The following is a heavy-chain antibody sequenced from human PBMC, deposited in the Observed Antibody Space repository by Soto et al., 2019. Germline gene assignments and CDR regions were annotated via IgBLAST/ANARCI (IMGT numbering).Heavy chain of an antibody. CDR3: AKGQTPDYAMDV. CDR2: IIPMFGTA. V-gene: IGHV1-69*06. J-gene: IGHJ6*04. CDR1: GGTFSGNA. Sequence: ASVKVSCKASGGTFSGNAFSWVRQAPGQGLEWVGGIIPMFGTANYAQKFQDRVTFTADKSTNIVYMEVSSLRSEDTAVYYCAKGQTPDYAMDVWGDGTAVTVSA.